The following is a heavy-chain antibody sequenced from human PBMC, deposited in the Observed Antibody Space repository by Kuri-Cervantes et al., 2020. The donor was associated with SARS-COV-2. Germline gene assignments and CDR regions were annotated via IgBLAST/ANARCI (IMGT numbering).Heavy chain of an antibody. CDR3: ARADLSDFAFDI. D-gene: IGHD2-21*01. V-gene: IGHV3-21*01. CDR2: ISSSSTYI. CDR1: GFTFSFHS. Sequence: GSLRLSCAASGFTFSFHSMNWVRQAPGKGLEWASSISSSSTYIYYADSLKGRFTISRDNAKNSLYLQMNSLRAEDTAVYYCARADLSDFAFDIWGQGTMVTVSS. J-gene: IGHJ3*02.